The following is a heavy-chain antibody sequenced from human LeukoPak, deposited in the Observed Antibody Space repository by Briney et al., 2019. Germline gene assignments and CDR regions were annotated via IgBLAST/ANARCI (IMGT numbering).Heavy chain of an antibody. CDR1: GGSISSYY. D-gene: IGHD2/OR15-2a*01. Sequence: SETLSLTCTVSGGSISSYYWSWIRQPPGKGLEWIGYIYYSGSTNYSPSLKSRVTISVDTSKNQFSLKLSSVTAADTAVYYCATMPLTLLWPDYWGQGTLVTVSS. V-gene: IGHV4-59*01. CDR3: ATMPLTLLWPDY. CDR2: IYYSGST. J-gene: IGHJ4*02.